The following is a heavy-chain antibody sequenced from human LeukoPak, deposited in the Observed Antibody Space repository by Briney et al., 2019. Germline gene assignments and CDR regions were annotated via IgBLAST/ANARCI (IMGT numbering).Heavy chain of an antibody. Sequence: GGPLRLSCAAPGFTFSSYWMHWLRQIPGKGLVWVSRIKSDGSTNYADSVKGRFTISRNNAKNTLSLQMNSLRAEDTGVYYCARAASEIDGYYPEYFRHWGQGPLVTVSS. CDR3: ARAASEIDGYYPEYFRH. CDR1: GFTFSSYW. V-gene: IGHV3-74*01. D-gene: IGHD3-22*01. J-gene: IGHJ1*01. CDR2: IKSDGST.